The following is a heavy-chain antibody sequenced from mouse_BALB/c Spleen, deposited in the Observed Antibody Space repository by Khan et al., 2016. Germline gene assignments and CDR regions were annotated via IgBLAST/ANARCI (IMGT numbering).Heavy chain of an antibody. Sequence: EVQLQESGPGLVKPSQSLSLTCSVTGYSITSGYYWNWIRQFPGNKLEWMGYISYDGSNNYNPSLKNRISITRDTSKNQFFLKLNSVPPEDTATYYCARGGDYYFDYWGQGTTLTVSS. V-gene: IGHV3-6*02. J-gene: IGHJ2*01. CDR1: GYSITSGYY. CDR2: ISYDGSN. CDR3: ARGGDYYFDY.